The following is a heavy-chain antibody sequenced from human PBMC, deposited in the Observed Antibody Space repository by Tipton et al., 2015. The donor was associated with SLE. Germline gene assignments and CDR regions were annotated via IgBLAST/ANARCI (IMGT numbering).Heavy chain of an antibody. Sequence: TLSLTCAVYGGSFSSYYWSWIRQPPGKGLEWIGYIYTSGSTNYNPSLKSRVTISVDTSKNQFSLKLSSVTAADTAVYYCARGGGYSGSWGQGTLVTVSS. CDR2: IYTSGST. V-gene: IGHV4-4*08. J-gene: IGHJ4*02. CDR1: GGSFSSYY. D-gene: IGHD5-12*01. CDR3: ARGGGYSGS.